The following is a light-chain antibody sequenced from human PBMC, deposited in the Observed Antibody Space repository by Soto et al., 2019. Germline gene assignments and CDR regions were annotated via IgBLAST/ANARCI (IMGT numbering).Light chain of an antibody. CDR2: EVS. Sequence: QSALTQPPSASGSPGQSVTISCTGTSSDVGGYNYVSWYQHHPGKAPKFLIYEVSKRPSGDPDRFSGSKSGNTASLTVSGLQAEDEADYYCSSYAGSNREVFGTGTKLTVL. V-gene: IGLV2-8*01. J-gene: IGLJ1*01. CDR3: SSYAGSNREV. CDR1: SSDVGGYNY.